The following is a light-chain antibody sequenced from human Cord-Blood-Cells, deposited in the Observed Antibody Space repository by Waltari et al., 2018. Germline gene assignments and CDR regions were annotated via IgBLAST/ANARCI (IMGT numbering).Light chain of an antibody. V-gene: IGKV3-15*01. CDR3: QQYNNWPLT. CDR2: GAS. CDR1: QSVSSN. J-gene: IGKJ4*01. Sequence: IVMTQSPATLSVSPGERATLSCRASQSVSSNFAWYQQKPGQAPRLLIYGASTRATGIPARFSGCGSGTEFTLTISSLQAEDFAVYYCQQYNNWPLTFGGGTKVEIK.